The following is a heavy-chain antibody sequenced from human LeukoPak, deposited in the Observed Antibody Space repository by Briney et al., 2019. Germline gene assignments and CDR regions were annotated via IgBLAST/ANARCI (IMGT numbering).Heavy chain of an antibody. D-gene: IGHD6-13*01. J-gene: IGHJ4*02. V-gene: IGHV3-23*01. CDR3: AKRRLKGAGSSWSLDY. Sequence: PGGSLRLSCAASGFTFSNYAMSWVRQAPGKGLEWVSAISANGGGTYYADSVKGRFTISRDNSKNTLYLQMNSLRAEDTAVYYCAKRRLKGAGSSWSLDYWGQGTLVTVSS. CDR1: GFTFSNYA. CDR2: ISANGGGT.